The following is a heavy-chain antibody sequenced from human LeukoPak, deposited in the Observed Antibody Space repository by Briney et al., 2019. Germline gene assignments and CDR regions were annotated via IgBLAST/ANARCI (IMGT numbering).Heavy chain of an antibody. D-gene: IGHD6-19*01. CDR3: AKDRLSAVAGIPYYYYHGMDV. CDR2: ISYDGSNK. CDR1: GFTFSSYT. Sequence: GGSLRLSCAASGFTFSSYTMNWVRQAPGKGLEWVAVISYDGSNKYYADSVKGRFTISRDNSKNTLYLQMNSLRAEDTAVYYCAKDRLSAVAGIPYYYYHGMDVWGQGTTVTVSS. J-gene: IGHJ6*02. V-gene: IGHV3-30*18.